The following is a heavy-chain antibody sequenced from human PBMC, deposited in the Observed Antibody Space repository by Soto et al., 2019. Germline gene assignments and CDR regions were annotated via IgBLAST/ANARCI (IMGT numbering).Heavy chain of an antibody. CDR3: ARGVVVTAIHIDY. CDR1: GGSITTGGSY. D-gene: IGHD2-21*02. Sequence: SETLSLTCTVSGGSITTGGSYWSWIRQHPGKGLEWIGNIYHSGNTYYNPSLKSRLTISVDTSKNHFSLMVDSVTAADTAVYYCARGVVVTAIHIDYWGQGTLVTVSS. J-gene: IGHJ4*02. V-gene: IGHV4-31*03. CDR2: IYHSGNT.